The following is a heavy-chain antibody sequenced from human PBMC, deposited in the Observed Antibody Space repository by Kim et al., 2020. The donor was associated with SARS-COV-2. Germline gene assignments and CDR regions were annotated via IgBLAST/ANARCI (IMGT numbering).Heavy chain of an antibody. V-gene: IGHV3-7*03. CDR3: AREIRDIQRPGWFDP. D-gene: IGHD2-15*01. J-gene: IGHJ5*02. Sequence: GYGKGRFTIARDKAKNSLYLQMTSLGAEDMAVYYCAREIRDIQRPGWFDPWGQGTLVTVSS.